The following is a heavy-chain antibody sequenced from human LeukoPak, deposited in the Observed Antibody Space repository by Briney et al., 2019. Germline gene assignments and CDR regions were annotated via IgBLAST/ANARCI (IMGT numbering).Heavy chain of an antibody. V-gene: IGHV4-59*12. CDR3: ARVRGSSGSYEYYHYMDV. CDR1: GGSISNYY. D-gene: IGHD1-26*01. Sequence: SETLSLTCSVSGGSISNYYWSWIRQPPGKGLEWIGYFYYSGSTNYNPSLKSRVSISVDTSKNQFSLKLSSVTAADTAVYYCARVRGSSGSYEYYHYMDVWGKGTTVTISS. J-gene: IGHJ6*03. CDR2: FYYSGST.